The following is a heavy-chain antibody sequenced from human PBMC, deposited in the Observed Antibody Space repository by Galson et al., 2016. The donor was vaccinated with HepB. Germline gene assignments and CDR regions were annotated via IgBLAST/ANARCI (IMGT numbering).Heavy chain of an antibody. Sequence: SETLSLTCTVSGGSMTTYYWSWIRQTPGKGLEWIGSIYYSGSTNYNPPLKSRATIPVDTSKNQFSLRLSSVTAAEPAVYYCARIDYSGTRFDPWGQGTLVTVSA. CDR2: IYYSGST. D-gene: IGHD1-26*01. CDR1: GGSMTTYY. V-gene: IGHV4-59*01. J-gene: IGHJ5*02. CDR3: ARIDYSGTRFDP.